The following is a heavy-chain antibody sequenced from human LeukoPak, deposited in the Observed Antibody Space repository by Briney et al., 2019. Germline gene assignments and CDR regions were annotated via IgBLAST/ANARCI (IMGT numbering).Heavy chain of an antibody. CDR1: GGSISSSSYY. D-gene: IGHD3-10*01. CDR3: ARRPITMVRGAFDY. CDR2: IYYSGST. Sequence: PSETLSLTCTVSGGSISSSSYYWGWIRQPPGKGLEWIGSIYYSGSTYYNPSLKSRVTISVDTSKNQFSLKLSSVTAADTAVYYCARRPITMVRGAFDYWGQGTLVTVSS. V-gene: IGHV4-39*01. J-gene: IGHJ4*02.